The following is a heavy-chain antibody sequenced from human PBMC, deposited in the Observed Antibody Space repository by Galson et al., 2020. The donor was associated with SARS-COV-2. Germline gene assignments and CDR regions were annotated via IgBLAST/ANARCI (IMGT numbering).Heavy chain of an antibody. CDR2: LSHSGVT. CDR3: ARLHYGEYAPEAFDI. Sequence: SETLSLTCAVSGTSISSGSYSWNWIRQPPGKGLEWIGYLSHSGVTYYNPTLKSRVTISGDRSKNQFSLRLSSVTAADTAVYYCARLHYGEYAPEAFDIWGPGTRVTVAS. CDR1: GTSISSGSYS. D-gene: IGHD4-17*01. J-gene: IGHJ3*02. V-gene: IGHV4-30-2*01.